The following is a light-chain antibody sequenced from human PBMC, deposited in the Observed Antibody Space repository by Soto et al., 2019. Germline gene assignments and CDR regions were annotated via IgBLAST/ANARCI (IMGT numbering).Light chain of an antibody. V-gene: IGKV3-11*01. CDR2: DAS. CDR3: QQRSNWFIT. J-gene: IGKJ5*01. CDR1: QSVSSY. Sequence: EIVLTQSPATLSLSPGERATLSCRASQSVSSYLAWYQQKPGQAPRLLIYDASNRATGIPARFSGSGSGTDFTLTISGLEPEDFAVYYCQQRSNWFITFGQGTRLEIK.